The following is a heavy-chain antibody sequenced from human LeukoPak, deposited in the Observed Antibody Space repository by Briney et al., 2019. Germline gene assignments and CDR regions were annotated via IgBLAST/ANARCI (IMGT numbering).Heavy chain of an antibody. D-gene: IGHD5-12*01. Sequence: PGGSLRLSCAASGCTFSSAAMTWVRQAPGKGLEWVSTITGSDDATYYADSVRGRFTISRDFSRNTVGLQMNSLRTEDTAIYYCAKGPQLYSGYHPDYWGQGTLVTVSS. J-gene: IGHJ4*02. CDR2: ITGSDDAT. CDR3: AKGPQLYSGYHPDY. V-gene: IGHV3-23*01. CDR1: GCTFSSAA.